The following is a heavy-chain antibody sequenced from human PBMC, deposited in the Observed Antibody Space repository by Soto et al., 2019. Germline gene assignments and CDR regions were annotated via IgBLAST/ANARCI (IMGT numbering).Heavy chain of an antibody. D-gene: IGHD2-15*01. CDR3: ANREGYCSGGRCYDDY. V-gene: IGHV3-23*01. Sequence: EVQLLESGGDLVQPGGSLRLSCAASGFTFSTYSMSWVRQAPGKGLEWVSAISGGGGGTYYADSVKGRFTISRDNSKNPLYLQMNSLRAEDTAVYYCANREGYCSGGRCYDDYWGQGTLVTVSS. CDR1: GFTFSTYS. J-gene: IGHJ4*02. CDR2: ISGGGGGT.